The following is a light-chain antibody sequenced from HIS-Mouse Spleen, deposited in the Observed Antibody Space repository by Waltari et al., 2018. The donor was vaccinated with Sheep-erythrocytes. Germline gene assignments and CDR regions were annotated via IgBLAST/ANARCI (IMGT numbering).Light chain of an antibody. CDR3: MQGTHWPPVT. J-gene: IGKJ1*01. CDR1: QSLVHSDGNTY. CDR2: KVS. V-gene: IGKV2-30*02. Sequence: DVVMTQSPLSLPVTLGQPASISCRSSQSLVHSDGNTYLNWFQQRPGQSPRRLIYKVSNRDSGVPHRFRGSGSGTDFTLKISRVEAEDVGVYYCMQGTHWPPVTFGQGTKVEIK.